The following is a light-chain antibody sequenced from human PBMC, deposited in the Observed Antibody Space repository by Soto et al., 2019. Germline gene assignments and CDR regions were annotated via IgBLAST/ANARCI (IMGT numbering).Light chain of an antibody. J-gene: IGKJ1*01. CDR3: HQRQCWLRT. CDR2: WAS. Sequence: DIVMTQSPDSLAVSLGDRATINCKSSQSIFYSSNNKNYLAWFQQKPGQPPKLLIYWASTRESGVPDRFSGSGSGTDFTLTISDVEPEDFAGYYSHQRQCWLRTFGQVSK. V-gene: IGKV4-1*01. CDR1: QSIFYSSNNKNY.